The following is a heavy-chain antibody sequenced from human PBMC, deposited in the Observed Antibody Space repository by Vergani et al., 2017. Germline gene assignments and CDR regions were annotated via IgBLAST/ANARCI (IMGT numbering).Heavy chain of an antibody. CDR3: ARGANYDFWSGYSYYFDY. CDR1: GFSLSRSY. CDR2: IYSSGST. Sequence: QVQLQESCPGLVTPSETLSLTCTVSGFSLSRSYCSWIRQPPGKGLELIGYIYSSGSTNYNPSLKSRGTISVDTSKNQFSLKLSSVTAADTAVYYCARGANYDFWSGYSYYFDYWGQGTLVTVSS. D-gene: IGHD3-3*01. J-gene: IGHJ4*02. V-gene: IGHV4-59*01.